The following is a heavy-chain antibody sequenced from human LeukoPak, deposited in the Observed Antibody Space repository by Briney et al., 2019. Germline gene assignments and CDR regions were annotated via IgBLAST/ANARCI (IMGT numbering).Heavy chain of an antibody. V-gene: IGHV4-4*07. J-gene: IGHJ5*02. CDR1: GGSISSYY. D-gene: IGHD5-12*01. CDR3: ARARLGWFDP. Sequence: PSETLSLTCTVSGGSISSYYWSWIRQPAGKGLKWIGCIYTSGSTNYNPSLKSRVTMSVDTSKNQFSLKLSSVTAADTAVYYCARARLGWFDPWGQGTLVTVSS. CDR2: IYTSGST.